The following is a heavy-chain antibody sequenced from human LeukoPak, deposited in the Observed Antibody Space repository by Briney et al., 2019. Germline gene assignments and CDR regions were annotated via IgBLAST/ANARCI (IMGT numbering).Heavy chain of an antibody. Sequence: AETLSLTCTVSRGSISSFYWSWVRQPPGKGLEWIASIYYSGSTNYNPSLKSRVTISLDTSKNQFSLTLSSVTAADTAVYYCARDGDYSFDYWGQGTLVTVSS. CDR2: IYYSGST. J-gene: IGHJ4*02. V-gene: IGHV4-59*01. CDR3: ARDGDYSFDY. CDR1: RGSISSFY. D-gene: IGHD2-21*01.